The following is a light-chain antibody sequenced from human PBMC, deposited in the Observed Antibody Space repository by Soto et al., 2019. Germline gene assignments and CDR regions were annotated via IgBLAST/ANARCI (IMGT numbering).Light chain of an antibody. CDR2: GAS. CDR1: QSVSSSY. Sequence: EIVLTQSPGTLSLSPGERATLSCRASQSVSSSYLAWYQQKPGQAPRLLIYGASSRATGIPDRFSGSGSGTDFPLTISRLEPEXXXXXXXXXXXXXXGQGTKVDIK. CDR3: XXXXXX. V-gene: IGKV3-20*01. J-gene: IGKJ1*01.